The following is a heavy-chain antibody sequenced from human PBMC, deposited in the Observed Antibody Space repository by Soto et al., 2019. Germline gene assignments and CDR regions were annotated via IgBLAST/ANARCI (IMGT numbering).Heavy chain of an antibody. J-gene: IGHJ6*02. CDR1: GGSVGRGSYY. V-gene: IGHV4-61*01. Sequence: SETLSLTCTVSGGSVGRGSYYWSGIRQPPGKGPEWIGYIYYSGSTNYNPSLKSRVTISVDTSKNQFSLKLSSVTAADTAVYYCARDRGQRLGMDDWGQATTLTVSS. CDR2: IYYSGST. CDR3: ARDRGQRLGMDD. D-gene: IGHD3-10*01.